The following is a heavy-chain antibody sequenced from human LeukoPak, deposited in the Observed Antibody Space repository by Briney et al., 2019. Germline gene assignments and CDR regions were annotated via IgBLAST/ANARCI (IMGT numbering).Heavy chain of an antibody. Sequence: PGGTLRLSCAASGFTFSSYGMHWVRQAPGKGLEWVAVISHDGSNKYYADSLKGRFAISRDNYKHTLYLQMNSLRAGDTAVYYCTKGQNYYDGSGYYSTDYWGQGTPVTASS. D-gene: IGHD3-22*01. J-gene: IGHJ4*02. CDR3: TKGQNYYDGSGYYSTDY. V-gene: IGHV3-30*18. CDR1: GFTFSSYG. CDR2: ISHDGSNK.